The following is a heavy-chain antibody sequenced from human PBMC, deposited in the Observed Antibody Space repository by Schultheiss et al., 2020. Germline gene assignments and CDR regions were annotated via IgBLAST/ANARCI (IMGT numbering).Heavy chain of an antibody. CDR3: ARVSQTAFDI. V-gene: IGHV3-7*01. CDR1: GFTFSSYS. CDR2: IKQDGSEK. Sequence: GGSLRLSCAASGFTFSSYSMNWVRQAPGKGLEWVANIKQDGSEKYYVDSVKGRFTISRDNAKNSLYLQMNSLRAEDTAVYYCARVSQTAFDIWGQGTMVTV. J-gene: IGHJ3*02.